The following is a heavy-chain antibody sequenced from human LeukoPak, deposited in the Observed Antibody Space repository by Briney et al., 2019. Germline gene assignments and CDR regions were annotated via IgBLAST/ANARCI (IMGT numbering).Heavy chain of an antibody. CDR2: IYHSGTT. J-gene: IGHJ4*02. V-gene: IGHV4-4*02. D-gene: IGHD6-13*01. CDR1: GGSISSNNW. Sequence: SGTLSLTCAVSGGSISSNNWWSWVRQPPGKGLEWIGEIYHSGTTNYNSSLKSRVTISVDKPKNQFSLKLSSVTAADTAIYYCARASGYSNRHCDYWGQGTLVTVSS. CDR3: ARASGYSNRHCDY.